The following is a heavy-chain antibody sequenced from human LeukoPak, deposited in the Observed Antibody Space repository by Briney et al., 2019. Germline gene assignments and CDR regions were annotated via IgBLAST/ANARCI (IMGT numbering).Heavy chain of an antibody. J-gene: IGHJ3*02. V-gene: IGHV1-2*02. CDR2: INPNSGGT. Sequence: ASVRVSCKASGYTFTSYDINWVRQAPGQGLEWMGWINPNSGGTNYAQKFQGRVTMTRDTSISTAYMELSRLRSDDTAVYYCARPYYDFWSGHDAFDIWGQGTMVTVSS. CDR3: ARPYYDFWSGHDAFDI. D-gene: IGHD3-3*01. CDR1: GYTFTSYD.